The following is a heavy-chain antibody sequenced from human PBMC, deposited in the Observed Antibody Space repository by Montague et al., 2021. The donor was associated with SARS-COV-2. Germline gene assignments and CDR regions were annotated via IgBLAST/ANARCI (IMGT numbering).Heavy chain of an antibody. J-gene: IGHJ6*02. V-gene: IGHV4-59*01. CDR1: GGSISSYY. CDR3: ARNLVVHYWYGMDV. CDR2: INYSAST. Sequence: SETLSLTCTVAGGSISSYYWSWIRQPPGKGLEWIGYINYSASTNYNPSLKSRVTISVDTSKNQFSLNLSSVTAADTAVYYCARNLVVHYWYGMDVWGQGTTVTVPS. D-gene: IGHD2-15*01.